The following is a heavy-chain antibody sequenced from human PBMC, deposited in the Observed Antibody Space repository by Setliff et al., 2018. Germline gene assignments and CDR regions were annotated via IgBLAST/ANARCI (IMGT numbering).Heavy chain of an antibody. D-gene: IGHD2-21*01. CDR3: AREGVHTWSSTDYHYYMDV. CDR2: INANSGGT. V-gene: IGHV1-2*06. CDR1: GYTFTLYY. J-gene: IGHJ6*03. Sequence: ASVKVSCKASGYTFTLYYLHWVRQAPGQGLEWMGRINANSGGTNYAQKFQGRVTMTRDTSISTAYMDLSRLRSDDTAVYYCAREGVHTWSSTDYHYYMDVWGRGTTVTVSS.